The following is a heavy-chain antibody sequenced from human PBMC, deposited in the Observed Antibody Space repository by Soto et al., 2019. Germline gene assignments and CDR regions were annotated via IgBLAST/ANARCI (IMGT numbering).Heavy chain of an antibody. CDR2: IDTSGSST. J-gene: IGHJ4*02. V-gene: IGHV3-74*01. D-gene: IGHD6-13*01. Sequence: ESLKVSCKASEVSFTKFWMHWVSQVPGKGLVWVSRIDTSGSSTSYADSVKGRFTISRDNAKNTVSLQMNSLRAEDTGVYYCAKDSWYFDLWSQGSLVTVSS. CDR3: AKDSWYFDL. CDR1: EVSFTKFW.